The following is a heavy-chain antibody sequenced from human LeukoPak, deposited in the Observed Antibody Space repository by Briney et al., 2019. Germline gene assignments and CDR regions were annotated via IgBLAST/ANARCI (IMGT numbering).Heavy chain of an antibody. J-gene: IGHJ4*02. V-gene: IGHV3-23*01. CDR2: ISGSGDNT. Sequence: GGSLRLSCAASGFSFGSYAMSWVRQAPGKGLEWVSAISGSGDNTYYADSVKGRFTISRDNTKNSLYLQMNSLRAEDTAVYYCARDGDCSGGSCSLGDFDYWGQGTLVTVSS. CDR1: GFSFGSYA. CDR3: ARDGDCSGGSCSLGDFDY. D-gene: IGHD2-15*01.